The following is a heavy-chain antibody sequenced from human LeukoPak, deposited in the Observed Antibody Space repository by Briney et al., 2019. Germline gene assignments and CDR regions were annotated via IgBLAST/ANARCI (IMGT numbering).Heavy chain of an antibody. CDR2: ISNDGSYN. J-gene: IGHJ5*01. D-gene: IGHD1-26*01. CDR3: ARDGSGTNLFDVGWFDS. V-gene: IGHV3-30*10. Sequence: GGSLRLSCAASGFTFSSYAMHWVRQAPGKGLEWVAFISNDGSYNYCTDSVKGRFNISRDNSENTLYLQMNSLRPDDTAVYYCARDGSGTNLFDVGWFDSWGQGTLVTVSS. CDR1: GFTFSSYA.